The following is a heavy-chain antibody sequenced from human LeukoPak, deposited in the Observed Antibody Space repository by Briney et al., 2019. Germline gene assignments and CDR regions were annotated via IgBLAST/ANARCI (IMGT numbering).Heavy chain of an antibody. J-gene: IGHJ5*02. CDR1: GGSISSYY. V-gene: IGHV4-4*07. D-gene: IGHD2/OR15-2a*01. Sequence: PSETLSLTCTVSGGSISSYYWRWLRQPAGKGLEWVGRIYTSGSTNYNPSLKRRVTISVDTSKNQFSLKLSSVTAADTAVYYCARDLRWGFYVEFSGLWFDPWGQGTLVTVSS. CDR3: ARDLRWGFYVEFSGLWFDP. CDR2: IYTSGST.